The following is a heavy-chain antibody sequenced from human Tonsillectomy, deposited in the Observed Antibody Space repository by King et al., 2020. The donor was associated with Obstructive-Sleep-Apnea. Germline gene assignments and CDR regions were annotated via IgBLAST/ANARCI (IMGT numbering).Heavy chain of an antibody. V-gene: IGHV3-33*06. CDR2: IWYDGSNK. Sequence: VQLVESGGGVVQPGRSLRLSCAASGFTFRSFGMHWVRQAPGKGLEWVAFIWYDGSNKYYADPVKGRFTISRDNSKNTLYLQMNSLRAEDTAMYYCAKVLMEDYYYYGMDVWGQGTTVTVSS. CDR1: GFTFRSFG. J-gene: IGHJ6*02. CDR3: AKVLMEDYYYYGMDV. D-gene: IGHD3-3*01.